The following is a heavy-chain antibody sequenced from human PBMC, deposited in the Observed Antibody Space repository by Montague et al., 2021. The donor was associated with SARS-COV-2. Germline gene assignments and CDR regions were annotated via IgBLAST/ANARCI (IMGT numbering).Heavy chain of an antibody. CDR3: AREESGFDYYYGMDV. CDR2: IYYSGST. D-gene: IGHD3-3*01. Sequence: SETLSLTCTVSGGSISSYYWSWIRQPPGKGLGWIGYIYYSGSTNYNPSLKSRVTISVDTSKNQFSLKLSSVTAAGTAVYYCAREESGFDYYYGMDVWGQGTTVTVSS. V-gene: IGHV4-59*01. CDR1: GGSISSYY. J-gene: IGHJ6*02.